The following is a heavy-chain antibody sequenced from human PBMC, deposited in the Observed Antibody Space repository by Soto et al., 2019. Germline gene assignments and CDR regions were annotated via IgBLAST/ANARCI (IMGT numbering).Heavy chain of an antibody. D-gene: IGHD6-13*01. V-gene: IGHV3-9*01. Sequence: GGSLRLSCAASGFTFDDYAMHWVRQAPGKGLEGVAVVSWNSGIIGYADSVKVRFTISRDNAKNSLYLQMTSLRAEDTALYYGAKALAAADYFDYWGQGTLVTVSS. J-gene: IGHJ4*02. CDR2: VSWNSGII. CDR1: GFTFDDYA. CDR3: AKALAAADYFDY.